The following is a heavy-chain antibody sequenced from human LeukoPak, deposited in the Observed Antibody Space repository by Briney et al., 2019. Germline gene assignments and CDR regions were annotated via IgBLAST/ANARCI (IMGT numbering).Heavy chain of an antibody. CDR3: ARIISSSCPYYFDY. CDR1: GYSFTSCW. V-gene: IGHV5-51*01. J-gene: IGHJ4*02. D-gene: IGHD6-13*01. Sequence: GESLKISCKGSGYSFTSCWIGWVRQMPGRGLEWMGIIYPGDSDTRYSPSFQGQVTISADKSISTAYLQWSSLKASDTAMYYCARIISSSCPYYFDYWGQGTLVTVSS. CDR2: IYPGDSDT.